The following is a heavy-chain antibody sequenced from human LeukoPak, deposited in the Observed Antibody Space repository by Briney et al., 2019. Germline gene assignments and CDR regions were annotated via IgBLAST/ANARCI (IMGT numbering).Heavy chain of an antibody. CDR3: ARDRIGSSWYNWFDP. CDR2: ISSSGSTI. Sequence: PGGSLSLSCAASGFTFSSYEMNWVRQAPGKGLEWVSYISSSGSTIYYADSVKGRFTISRDNAKNSLYLQMNSLRAEDTAVYYCARDRIGSSWYNWFDPWGQGTLVTVSS. D-gene: IGHD6-13*01. CDR1: GFTFSSYE. J-gene: IGHJ5*02. V-gene: IGHV3-48*03.